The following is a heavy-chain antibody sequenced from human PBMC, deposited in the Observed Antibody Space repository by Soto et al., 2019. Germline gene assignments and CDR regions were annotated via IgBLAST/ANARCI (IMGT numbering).Heavy chain of an antibody. D-gene: IGHD6-13*01. V-gene: IGHV4-39*01. CDR1: GGSISSSDYW. J-gene: IGHJ4*02. CDR2: IYYTRST. Sequence: QLQLQESGPGLVKPAETLSLTCSVSGGSISSSDYWWGWIRQPPGKGLEWIGSIYYTRSTYYNPSLKSRVEISVDTSKNQFSLRLSSVTAADTAVYYCARQIGRGSWSLDHWGQGTLVTVSS. CDR3: ARQIGRGSWSLDH.